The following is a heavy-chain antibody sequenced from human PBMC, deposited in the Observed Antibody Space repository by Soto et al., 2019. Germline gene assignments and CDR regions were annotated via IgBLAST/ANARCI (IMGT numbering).Heavy chain of an antibody. D-gene: IGHD1-26*01. CDR2: IYYSGST. Sequence: SETLSLTCTVSGGSISSSSYYWGWIRQPPGKGLEWIGSIYYSGSTYYNPSLKSRVTISVDTSKNQFSLKLSSVTAADTAVYYCASIVGAKDNYFDYWGQGTLVTVSS. CDR1: GGSISSSSYY. CDR3: ASIVGAKDNYFDY. J-gene: IGHJ4*02. V-gene: IGHV4-39*01.